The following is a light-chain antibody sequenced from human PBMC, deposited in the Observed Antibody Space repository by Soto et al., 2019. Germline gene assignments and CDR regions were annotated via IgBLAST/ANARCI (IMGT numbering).Light chain of an antibody. J-gene: IGLJ1*01. CDR3: QSYDSSLTTFV. CDR1: SSNIGAEYD. CDR2: GVN. Sequence: QSVLTQPPSVSGAPGQRVAISCTGSSSNIGAEYDVHWYQQLPGTAPKRLIYGVNNRPSGVPDRFSGSKSGTSASLAITGPQPEDEADYYCQSYDSSLTTFVFGTGTKVTVL. V-gene: IGLV1-40*01.